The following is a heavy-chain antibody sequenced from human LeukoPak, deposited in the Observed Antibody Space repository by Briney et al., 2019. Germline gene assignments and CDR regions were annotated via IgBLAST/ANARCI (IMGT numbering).Heavy chain of an antibody. Sequence: GGSLRLSCGASGFTFSSFGMHWVRQAPGKGLEWVAVIWYDGSDKYYTDSVKGRFTISRDNSKNTLYLQMNSLRAEDTATYYCARAGDAFDIWGQGTMVTVSS. V-gene: IGHV3-33*08. CDR1: GFTFSSFG. CDR2: IWYDGSDK. CDR3: ARAGDAFDI. J-gene: IGHJ3*02.